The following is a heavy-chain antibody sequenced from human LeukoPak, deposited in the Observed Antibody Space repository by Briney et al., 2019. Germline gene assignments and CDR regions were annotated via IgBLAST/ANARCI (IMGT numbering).Heavy chain of an antibody. Sequence: SETLSLTCTVSGGSISSSSYYWGWIRQPPGKGLEWIGSIYYSGSTYYNPSLKSRVTISVDTSKNQFSLKLSSVTAADTAVYYCARGAVFGVVNNYMDVWGKGTTVTVSS. CDR2: IYYSGST. D-gene: IGHD3-3*01. J-gene: IGHJ6*03. CDR3: ARGAVFGVVNNYMDV. CDR1: GGSISSSSYY. V-gene: IGHV4-39*07.